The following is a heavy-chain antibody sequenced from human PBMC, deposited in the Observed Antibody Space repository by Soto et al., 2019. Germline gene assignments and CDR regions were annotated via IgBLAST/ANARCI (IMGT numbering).Heavy chain of an antibody. D-gene: IGHD3-3*01. Sequence: PGGSLRLSCAASRFTFSNYAMSWVRQAPGKGLEWVSGISSTGGSTCYADSVKGRFTISRDNSKNTLDLQMSSLRAEDTAIYYCARAHDYDFWSGFLFYGMDVWGQGTTVTVSS. V-gene: IGHV3-23*01. CDR2: ISSTGGST. CDR3: ARAHDYDFWSGFLFYGMDV. J-gene: IGHJ6*02. CDR1: RFTFSNYA.